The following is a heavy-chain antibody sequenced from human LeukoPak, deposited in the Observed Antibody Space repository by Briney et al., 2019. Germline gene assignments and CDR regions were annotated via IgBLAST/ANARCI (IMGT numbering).Heavy chain of an antibody. CDR2: IHHSGGA. D-gene: IGHD3-3*01. Sequence: SETLSLTCTVSGGSISNNIYSWAWMRQPPGKGLEWIVSIHHSGGANYNASLKSRVTISVDTSKNQFSLKLSSVTAADTAVYYCAREADFWSGHSYGGMDVWGQGTTVTVSS. CDR3: AREADFWSGHSYGGMDV. V-gene: IGHV4-39*07. J-gene: IGHJ6*02. CDR1: GGSISNNIYS.